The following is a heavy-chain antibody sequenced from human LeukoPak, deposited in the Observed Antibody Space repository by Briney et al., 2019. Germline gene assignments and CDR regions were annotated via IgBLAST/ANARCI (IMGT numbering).Heavy chain of an antibody. V-gene: IGHV3-66*01. Sequence: GGSLRLSCAASGFTVSSNYMSWVRQAPGKGLEWVSVIYSGGSTYYADSVKGRFTISRDNSKNTLYLQMNSLRDEDTAVYYCARAAGAYYYDSSGLFDYWGQGTLVTVSS. CDR1: GFTVSSNY. D-gene: IGHD3-22*01. CDR2: IYSGGST. J-gene: IGHJ4*02. CDR3: ARAAGAYYYDSSGLFDY.